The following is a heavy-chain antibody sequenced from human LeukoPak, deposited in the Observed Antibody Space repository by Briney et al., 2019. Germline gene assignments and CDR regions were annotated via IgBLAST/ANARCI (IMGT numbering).Heavy chain of an antibody. V-gene: IGHV1-24*01. CDR1: GYTLPELS. CDR2: FDPEDGET. J-gene: IGHJ4*02. Sequence: GAAVKVSCKVSGYTLPELSMHGVGQAPGKGREGMGGFDPEDGETINAQKFQGKVTMTEDTSTDTAHKELSSLRSEDAAVYYCATRGCSGGSCYSYFDYWGQGTLVTVSS. D-gene: IGHD2-15*01. CDR3: ATRGCSGGSCYSYFDY.